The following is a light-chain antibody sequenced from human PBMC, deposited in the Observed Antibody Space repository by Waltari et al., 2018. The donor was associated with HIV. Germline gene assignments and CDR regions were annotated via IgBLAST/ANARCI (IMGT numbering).Light chain of an antibody. CDR1: NIERKS. CDR3: QVWDSTSDRVL. CDR2: YDT. V-gene: IGLV3-21*04. Sequence: SSELTQPPSVSVAPGKTATITCGGNNIERKSVHWYQQKPGQAPVLLISYDTDRPSGIAERFSGSNSGNTATLTIRRVGDGDEADYYCQVWDSTSDRVLFGGGTKLTVL. J-gene: IGLJ3*02.